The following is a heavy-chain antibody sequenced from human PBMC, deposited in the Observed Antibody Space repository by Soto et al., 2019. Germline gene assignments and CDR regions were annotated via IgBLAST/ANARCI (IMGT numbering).Heavy chain of an antibody. V-gene: IGHV4-30-4*01. CDR3: ARVPSPFDYYYAMDV. J-gene: IGHJ6*02. CDR2: IFSSGTT. Sequence: SETLSLACTVSGDSISSGNKYWSWIRQPPGKGLEWIGYIFSSGTTYYNPSLKSRLTMSLDTSENQFSLKLNSLTDADTAVYYCARVPSPFDYYYAMDVWGQGTTVTVSS. D-gene: IGHD3-16*01. CDR1: GDSISSGNKY.